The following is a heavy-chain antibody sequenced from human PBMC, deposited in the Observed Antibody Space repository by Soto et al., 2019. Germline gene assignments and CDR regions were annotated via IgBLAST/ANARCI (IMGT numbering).Heavy chain of an antibody. CDR3: ARDTDGLHY. V-gene: IGHV3-74*01. Sequence: GGSLRLSCAASGFSFSSYRMNWVRQAPGKGLVWVSCISTDGSITNYADSVKGRFTVSRDNAKNTLYLQMNSLRAEDTALYYCARDTDGLHYWGQGTMVTVSS. J-gene: IGHJ4*02. CDR2: ISTDGSIT. CDR1: GFSFSSYR.